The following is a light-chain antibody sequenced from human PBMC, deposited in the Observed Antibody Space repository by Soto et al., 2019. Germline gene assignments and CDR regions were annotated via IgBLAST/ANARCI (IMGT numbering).Light chain of an antibody. Sequence: EIVLTQSPDTLSVSPGKRAALSGRASQSVRSNLAWYQQKPGQAPRLLIYGASTRATGIPARFSGSGSGTEFTLTISSLQSEDFAVYYCQQYNNWPPITFGQGTLLEIK. CDR2: GAS. V-gene: IGKV3-15*01. CDR3: QQYNNWPPIT. CDR1: QSVRSN. J-gene: IGKJ5*01.